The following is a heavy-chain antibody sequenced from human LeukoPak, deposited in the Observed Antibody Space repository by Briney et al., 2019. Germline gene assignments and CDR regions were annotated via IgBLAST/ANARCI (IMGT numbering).Heavy chain of an antibody. J-gene: IGHJ3*02. CDR3: ARVVDTAMRAPGPPDNAFDI. D-gene: IGHD5-18*01. CDR2: IYYSGST. CDR1: GGSISSGGYS. Sequence: SETLSLTCAVSGGSISSGGYSWSWIRQPPGKGLEWIGSIYYSGSTYYNPSLKSRVTISVDTSKNQFSLKLSSVTAADTAVYYCARVVDTAMRAPGPPDNAFDIWGQGTMVTVFS. V-gene: IGHV4-39*07.